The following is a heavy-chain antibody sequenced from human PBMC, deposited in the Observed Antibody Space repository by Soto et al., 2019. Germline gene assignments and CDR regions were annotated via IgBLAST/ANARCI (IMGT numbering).Heavy chain of an antibody. J-gene: IGHJ4*02. CDR3: AREGGESSDGLYYFDS. CDR1: GGSISSSSYY. Sequence: SETLSLTCTVSGGSISSSSYYWGWIRQPPGKGLEWIGHIYYSGNTDYNPSLKSRLAISIDTSKNQFSLKLSSVTAADTAVYFCAREGGESSDGLYYFDSWGQGSLVTVSS. V-gene: IGHV4-39*07. CDR2: IYYSGNT. D-gene: IGHD3-16*01.